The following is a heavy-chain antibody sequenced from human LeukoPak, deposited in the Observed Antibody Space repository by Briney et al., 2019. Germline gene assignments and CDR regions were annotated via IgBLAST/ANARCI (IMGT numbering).Heavy chain of an antibody. CDR3: AHSGGAHAFDI. V-gene: IGHV2-26*01. J-gene: IGHJ3*02. Sequence: SGPTLVKPTETLTLTCTVSGFSLSNARMGVSWIRQPPGKALEWLSHIFSNDEKSYSPSLKSRLTITKDTSKNQVVLTMTNIDPVDTATYYCAHSGGAHAFDIWGQGTMVTVSS. CDR1: GFSLSNARMG. D-gene: IGHD4-23*01. CDR2: IFSNDEK.